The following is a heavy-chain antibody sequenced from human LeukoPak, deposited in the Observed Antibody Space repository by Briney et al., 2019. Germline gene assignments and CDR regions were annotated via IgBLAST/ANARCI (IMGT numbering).Heavy chain of an antibody. J-gene: IGHJ5*02. D-gene: IGHD3-3*01. V-gene: IGHV4-34*01. CDR1: GGPFSGYY. Sequence: PSETLSLTCAVYGGPFSGYYWGWIRQPPGKGLEWIGSIYYSGSTYYNPSLKSRVTISVDTSKNQFSLKLSSVTAADTAVYYCARAAPYDFWSGYYYGSWFDPWGQGTLVTVSS. CDR3: ARAAPYDFWSGYYYGSWFDP. CDR2: IYYSGST.